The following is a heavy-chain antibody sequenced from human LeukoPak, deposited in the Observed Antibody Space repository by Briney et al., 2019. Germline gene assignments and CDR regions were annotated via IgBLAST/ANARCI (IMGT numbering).Heavy chain of an antibody. J-gene: IGHJ4*02. Sequence: SETLSLTCTVSGGSMSNYYWSWIRQPPGQGLERIGYIFSSGNTNYNPSLKSRVTIAVDASKRQFSLKLNSVTAADTAVYYCARVGDTSSYCYFLGFWGRGTVVTVSS. V-gene: IGHV4-4*08. CDR3: ARVGDTSSYCYFLGF. CDR2: IFSSGNT. D-gene: IGHD3-22*01. CDR1: GGSMSNYY.